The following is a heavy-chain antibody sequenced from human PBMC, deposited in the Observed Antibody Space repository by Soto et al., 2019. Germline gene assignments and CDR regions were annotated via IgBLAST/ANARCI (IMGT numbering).Heavy chain of an antibody. V-gene: IGHV3-33*01. CDR2: IWSDGSNK. CDR3: ATTGPY. J-gene: IGHJ4*02. CDR1: GFTFSSYG. Sequence: QVQLVESGGGVVQPGRSLRLSCAASGFTFSSYGMHWVRQAPGKGLEWVAVIWSDGSNKFYEDSVKGRFTISRDNSKNTVSLQMYSLRDEDSAAYYCATTGPYCGQGTLVTVSS.